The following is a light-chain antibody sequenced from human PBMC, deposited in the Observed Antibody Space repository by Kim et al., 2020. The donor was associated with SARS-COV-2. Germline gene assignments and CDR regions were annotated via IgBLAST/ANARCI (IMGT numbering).Light chain of an antibody. J-gene: IGLJ2*01. Sequence: GQSVTIPCTETSSDVGCYYYVSWYQHHPGKAPNLLIYDVIERPSGVPDRFSGSKSGNTASLTVSGLQADDEGHYYCSSYAGNNNLIFGGGTQLTVL. V-gene: IGLV2-8*01. CDR3: SSYAGNNNLI. CDR1: SSDVGCYYY. CDR2: DVI.